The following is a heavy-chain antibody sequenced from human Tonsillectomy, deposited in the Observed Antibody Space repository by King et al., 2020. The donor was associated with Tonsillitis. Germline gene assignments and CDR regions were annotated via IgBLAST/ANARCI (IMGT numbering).Heavy chain of an antibody. V-gene: IGHV5-10-1*03. D-gene: IGHD3-22*01. CDR2: IDPSDSYT. Sequence: VQLVESGAEVKKPGESLRISCKGSGYSFTSYWNSWVRQMPGKGLEWMGRIDPSDSYTNYSPSFQGHVTISADKSISTAYLQWSSLKASDTAMYYCARLNYYDSSGYYEGQGYYGMDVWGQGTTVTVSS. CDR3: ARLNYYDSSGYYEGQGYYGMDV. CDR1: GYSFTSYW. J-gene: IGHJ6*02.